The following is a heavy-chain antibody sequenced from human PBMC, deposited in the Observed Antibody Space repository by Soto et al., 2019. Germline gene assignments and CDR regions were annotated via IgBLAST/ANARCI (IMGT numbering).Heavy chain of an antibody. CDR3: AAMLNYYYYMDV. CDR2: ISAYNGNT. D-gene: IGHD2-2*01. V-gene: IGHV1-18*01. CDR1: GYTFTSYG. Sequence: ASVKVSCKASGYTFTSYGISWVRQAPGQGLEWMGWISAYNGNTNYAQKLQGRVTMTTDTSTSTAYMELRSLRSEDTAVYYCAAMLNYYYYMDVWGKGTTVTVSS. J-gene: IGHJ6*03.